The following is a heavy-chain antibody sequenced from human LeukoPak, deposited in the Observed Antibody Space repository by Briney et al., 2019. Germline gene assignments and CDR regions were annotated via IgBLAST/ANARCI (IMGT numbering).Heavy chain of an antibody. J-gene: IGHJ4*02. CDR3: ARIYGRHYGSGSYPDY. CDR2: INHSGST. V-gene: IGHV4-34*01. Sequence: KPSETLSLTCAVYGGSFSGYYWSWIRQPPGKGLEWIGEINHSGSTNYNPSLKSRVTISVDTSKNQFSLKLSSVTAADTAVYYCARIYGRHYGSGSYPDYWGQGTLVTVSS. CDR1: GGSFSGYY. D-gene: IGHD3-10*01.